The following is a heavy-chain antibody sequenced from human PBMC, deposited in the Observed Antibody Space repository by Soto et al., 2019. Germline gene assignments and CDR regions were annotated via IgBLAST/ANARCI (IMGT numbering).Heavy chain of an antibody. CDR1: GYSFTSYA. V-gene: IGHV1-3*01. CDR3: ARELQGLYYFDF. CDR2: INADNGDT. J-gene: IGHJ4*02. Sequence: QIQVVQSGAEVKKPGASVKVSCKTSGYSFTSYAMHWVRQAPGQRLERLGWINADNGDTKYSQKFSGRVTITRDTSANTAFMELSSLRSEDTAMYYCARELQGLYYFDFWGQGTLVTVSS. D-gene: IGHD4-4*01.